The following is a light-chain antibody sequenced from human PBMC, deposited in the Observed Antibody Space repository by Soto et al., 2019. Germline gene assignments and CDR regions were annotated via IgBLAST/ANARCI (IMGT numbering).Light chain of an antibody. CDR1: RNINDR. Sequence: DIQMTQSPSTLSASVGDRVTITCRASRNINDRLARCQQIPWEAPKRRIYDATTLESGVPSRFSGSGSGTEFTLTISSLQPDDYATYTYQHYNVYYMYTFGQGTKVDSK. J-gene: IGKJ2*01. CDR3: QHYNVYYMYT. V-gene: IGKV1-5*01. CDR2: DAT.